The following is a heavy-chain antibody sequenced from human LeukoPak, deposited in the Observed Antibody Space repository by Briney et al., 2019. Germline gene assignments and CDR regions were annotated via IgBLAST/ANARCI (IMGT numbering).Heavy chain of an antibody. CDR1: GGSISSYY. CDR3: ARDTAVAIPFDY. V-gene: IGHV4-59*01. CDR2: IYYSGST. D-gene: IGHD6-19*01. Sequence: SETLSLTCTVSGGSISSYYWSWIRQPPGKGLEWIGHIYYSGSTNYNPSLKSRVTISVDTSKNQFSLRLSSVTAADTAVYYCARDTAVAIPFDYWGQGTLVTVSS. J-gene: IGHJ4*02.